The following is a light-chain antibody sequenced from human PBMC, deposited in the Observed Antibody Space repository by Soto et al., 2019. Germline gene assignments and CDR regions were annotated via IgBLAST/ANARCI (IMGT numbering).Light chain of an antibody. CDR3: QQRSNWPPT. CDR2: DAS. V-gene: IGKV3-11*01. J-gene: IGKJ1*01. Sequence: EIVLTQSPVTLSLSPGERATLSCRASQSVGRNLAWYQQKPGQAPRLLIYDASNRATGIPARFSGGGSGTDFTLTISSLEPEDFAVYYCQQRSNWPPTFGQGTKVEI. CDR1: QSVGRN.